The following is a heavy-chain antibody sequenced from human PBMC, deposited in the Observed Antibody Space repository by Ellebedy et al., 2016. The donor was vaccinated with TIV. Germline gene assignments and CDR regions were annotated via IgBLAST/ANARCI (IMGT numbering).Heavy chain of an antibody. CDR3: VRGLGYCTNGVCRMDV. CDR1: GDSTSGYY. J-gene: IGHJ6*02. CDR2: MYYSGST. V-gene: IGHV4-4*07. D-gene: IGHD2-8*01. Sequence: MPSETLSLTCTVSGDSTSGYYWSRIRQPAGKGLEWIGRMYYSGSTNHNPSLTSRVTMSVDTSKNQFSLKLRSVTAADTAVYYCVRGLGYCTNGVCRMDVWGQGTTVTVSS.